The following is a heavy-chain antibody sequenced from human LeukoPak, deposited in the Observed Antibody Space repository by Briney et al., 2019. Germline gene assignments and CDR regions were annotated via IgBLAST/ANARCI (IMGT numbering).Heavy chain of an antibody. CDR2: IYYSGTT. CDR1: GGSISSYY. Sequence: SETLSLTCIVSGGSISSYYWSWIRQPPGKGLEWIGYIYYSGTTNYNPSLKSRVTISVDTSKKKISLKLSSVTAADTAVYYCARPKYWGQGTLVTVSS. V-gene: IGHV4-59*12. D-gene: IGHD6-6*01. J-gene: IGHJ4*02. CDR3: ARPKY.